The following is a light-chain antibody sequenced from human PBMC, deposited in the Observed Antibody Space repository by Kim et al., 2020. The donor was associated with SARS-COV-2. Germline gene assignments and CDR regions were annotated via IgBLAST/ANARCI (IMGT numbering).Light chain of an antibody. CDR1: QSVSRTT. V-gene: IGKV3-20*01. CDR3: QQYASSPKT. CDR2: GTS. J-gene: IGKJ1*01. Sequence: APGERDSISCWANQSVSRTTFAWYPHKTGRSPRLLIYGTSTRASRIPDRFSGSVSGTDFTLSITRLEPEDFAIYYCQQYASSPKTFGRGTKVDIK.